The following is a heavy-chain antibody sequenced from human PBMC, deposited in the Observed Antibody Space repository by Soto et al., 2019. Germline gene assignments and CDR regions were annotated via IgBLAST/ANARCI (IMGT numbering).Heavy chain of an antibody. Sequence: EVQLVESGGCLIQPGGSLRLSCAASGFTVSSNYMSWVRQAPGKGLEWVSVIYSGGSTYYADSVKGRFTISRDNSKNTLYLQMNRLRAEDTAVYYCARDRVESGYPEYFQHWGQGTLVTVSS. D-gene: IGHD3-22*01. V-gene: IGHV3-53*01. J-gene: IGHJ1*01. CDR2: IYSGGST. CDR3: ARDRVESGYPEYFQH. CDR1: GFTVSSNY.